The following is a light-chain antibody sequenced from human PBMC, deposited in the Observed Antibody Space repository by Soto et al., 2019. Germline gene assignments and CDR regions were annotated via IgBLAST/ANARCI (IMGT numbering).Light chain of an antibody. V-gene: IGLV2-14*01. CDR1: SSDVGGYNY. Sequence: QPALAQPASVSGSPGQSITISCTGTSSDVGGYNYVSWYQQHPGKAPKLMIYEVSKRPSGVSNRFSGSKSGNTASLTISGLQAEDEADYYCSSYTSSSTPFVFGTGTKVTVL. CDR3: SSYTSSSTPFV. J-gene: IGLJ1*01. CDR2: EVS.